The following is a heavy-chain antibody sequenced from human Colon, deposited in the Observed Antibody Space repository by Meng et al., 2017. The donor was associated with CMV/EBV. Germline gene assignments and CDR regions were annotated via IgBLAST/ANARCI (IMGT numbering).Heavy chain of an antibody. CDR3: ARDSYGFDY. CDR2: ISYDGSNK. V-gene: IGHV3-30-3*01. J-gene: IGHJ4*02. D-gene: IGHD3-10*01. Sequence: SLKISCAASGFTFSSYAMHWVRQAPGKGLEWVAVISYDGSNKYYADSVKGRFTISRDNSKNTLYLQMNSLRAEDTAVYYCARDSYGFDYWGQGTLVTVSS. CDR1: GFTFSSYA.